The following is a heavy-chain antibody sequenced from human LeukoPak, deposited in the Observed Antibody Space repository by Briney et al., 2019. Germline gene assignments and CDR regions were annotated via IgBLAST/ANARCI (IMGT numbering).Heavy chain of an antibody. J-gene: IGHJ4*02. D-gene: IGHD2-15*01. CDR2: ISYDGSNK. Sequence: GGSLRLSCAASGFTFSSYGMHWVSQAPGKGLEWVAVISYDGSNKYYADSVKGRFTISRDNSKNTLYLQMNSLRAEDTAVYYCAKDRLRRCSGGSCYFGYWGQGTLVTVSS. V-gene: IGHV3-30*18. CDR3: AKDRLRRCSGGSCYFGY. CDR1: GFTFSSYG.